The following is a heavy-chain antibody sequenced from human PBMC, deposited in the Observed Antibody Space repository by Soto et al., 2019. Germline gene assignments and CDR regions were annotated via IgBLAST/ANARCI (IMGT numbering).Heavy chain of an antibody. J-gene: IGHJ5*02. CDR3: ARELLTVTTEAFVDWFDP. CDR2: IYYSGST. D-gene: IGHD4-17*01. V-gene: IGHV4-59*01. CDR1: GGSISSYY. Sequence: SETLSLTCTVSGGSISSYYWSWIRQPPGKGLEWIGYIYYSGSTNYNPSLKSRVTISVDTSKNQFSLKLSSVTAADTAVYYCARELLTVTTEAFVDWFDPWGQGTLVTVSS.